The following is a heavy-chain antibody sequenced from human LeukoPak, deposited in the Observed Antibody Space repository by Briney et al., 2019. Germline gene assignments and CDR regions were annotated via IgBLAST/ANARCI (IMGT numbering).Heavy chain of an antibody. Sequence: GGSLRLSCAASGFTFSSYWMHWVRQAPGKGLVWVSRINTDGSSTSYADSVKGRFTISRDNAKNTLYLQMNSLRAEDTAVYYCARDRVVPAARLSWFDPWGQGTLVTVFS. CDR3: ARDRVVPAARLSWFDP. J-gene: IGHJ5*02. D-gene: IGHD2-2*01. V-gene: IGHV3-74*01. CDR1: GFTFSSYW. CDR2: INTDGSST.